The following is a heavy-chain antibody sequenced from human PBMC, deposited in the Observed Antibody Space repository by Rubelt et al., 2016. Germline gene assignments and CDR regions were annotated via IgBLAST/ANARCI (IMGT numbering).Heavy chain of an antibody. D-gene: IGHD4-17*01. CDR1: GGSFSGYY. Sequence: QVQLQQWGAGLLKPSETLSLTCAVYGGSFSGYYWSWIRQPPGKGLEWIGAINHSGSTNYNPSHKSRVTISVDTSKNQFSLKLSSVTAADTAVYYCARVYGDSPTYFDYWGQGTLVTVSS. V-gene: IGHV4-34*01. CDR2: INHSGST. J-gene: IGHJ4*02. CDR3: ARVYGDSPTYFDY.